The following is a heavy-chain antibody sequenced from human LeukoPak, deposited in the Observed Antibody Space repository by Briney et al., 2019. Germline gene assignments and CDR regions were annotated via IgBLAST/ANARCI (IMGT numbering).Heavy chain of an antibody. J-gene: IGHJ4*02. CDR1: GGFINNGGYY. D-gene: IGHD5-24*01. V-gene: IGHV4-31*03. Sequence: SETLSLTCTVSGGFINNGGYYWSWIRQHPGKGLEWIGYIYYSGSSYYNPSLRSRVTISVDTSKNHFSLKLSSVTAADTAVYYCARNRDGYNSFDYWGQGTLVTVSS. CDR3: ARNRDGYNSFDY. CDR2: IYYSGSS.